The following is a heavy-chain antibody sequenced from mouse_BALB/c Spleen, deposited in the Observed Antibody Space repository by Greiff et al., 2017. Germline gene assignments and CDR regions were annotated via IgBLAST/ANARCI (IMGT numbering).Heavy chain of an antibody. D-gene: IGHD2-4*01. CDR2: IWAGGST. CDR1: GFSLTSYG. Sequence: VQLVESGPGLVAPSQSLSITCTVSGFSLTSYGVHWVRQPPGKGLEWLGVIWAGGSTNYNSALMSRLSISKDNSKSQVFLKMNSLQTDDTAMYYCAQGDYDYDGAYWGQGTLVTVSA. V-gene: IGHV2-9*02. J-gene: IGHJ3*01. CDR3: AQGDYDYDGAY.